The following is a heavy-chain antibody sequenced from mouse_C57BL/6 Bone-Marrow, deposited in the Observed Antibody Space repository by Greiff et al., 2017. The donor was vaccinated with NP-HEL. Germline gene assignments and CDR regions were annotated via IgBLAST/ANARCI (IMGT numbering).Heavy chain of an antibody. Sequence: QVQLKQSGPELVKPGASVKISCKASGYTFTDYYINWVKQRPGQGLEWIGWIFPGSGSTYYNEKFKGKATLTVDKSSSTAYMLLSSLTSEDSAVYFCAREGVLWLPFDYWGQGTTLTVSS. D-gene: IGHD2-2*01. CDR2: IFPGSGST. CDR1: GYTFTDYY. V-gene: IGHV1-75*01. CDR3: AREGVLWLPFDY. J-gene: IGHJ2*01.